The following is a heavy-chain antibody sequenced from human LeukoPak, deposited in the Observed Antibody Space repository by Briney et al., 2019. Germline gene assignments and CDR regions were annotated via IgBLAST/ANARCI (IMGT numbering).Heavy chain of an antibody. V-gene: IGHV3-48*04. CDR2: ISSSSSTI. D-gene: IGHD3-16*02. CDR3: ARSPYDYVWGSYRQFDY. J-gene: IGHJ4*02. CDR1: GFTFSSYS. Sequence: GGSLRLSCAASGFTFSSYSMNWVRQAPGKGLEWVSYISSSSSTIYYADSVKGRFTISRDNAKNSLYLQMNSLRAEDTAVYYCARSPYDYVWGSYRQFDYWGQGTLVTVSP.